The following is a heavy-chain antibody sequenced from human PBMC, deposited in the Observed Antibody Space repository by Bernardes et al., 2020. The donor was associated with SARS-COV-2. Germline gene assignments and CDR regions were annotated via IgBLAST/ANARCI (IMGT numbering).Heavy chain of an antibody. J-gene: IGHJ6*01. CDR1: GGSISSSTYY. D-gene: IGHD2-21*01. V-gene: IGHV4-39*01. CDR3: AGSSYGIDCYIGGLRCWDYGMYV. Sequence: SETLSLTCTVSGGSISSSTYYWGWIRQPPWKALEWIGSIYSTGSSYYTPSLQSRVSASVDTSKNQISLRLSFVTAADTAVYYCAGSSYGIDCYIGGLRCWDYGMYVWGQGTTITV. CDR2: IYSTGSS.